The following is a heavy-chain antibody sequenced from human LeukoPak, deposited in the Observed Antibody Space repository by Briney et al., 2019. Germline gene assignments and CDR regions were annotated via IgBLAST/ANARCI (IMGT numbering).Heavy chain of an antibody. CDR2: IDPEDGET. D-gene: IGHD1-26*01. CDR3: ATGGIYSLLDY. CDR1: AHTLTDLS. Sequence: ASVKVSCKVSAHTLTDLSTHWVRQAPGGGLEWMGTIDPEDGETIYAQKFQGRVTMTEDTATDTAYVELRSLRSEDTAVYYCATGGIYSLLDYWGQGTLVTVSS. V-gene: IGHV1-24*01. J-gene: IGHJ4*02.